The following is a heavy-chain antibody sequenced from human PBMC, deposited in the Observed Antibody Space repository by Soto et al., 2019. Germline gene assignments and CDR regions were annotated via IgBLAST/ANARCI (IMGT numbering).Heavy chain of an antibody. Sequence: QVPLVQSGAEVKKPGSSVKVSCKASGGTFSSYTISWVRQAPGQGLEWMGRIIPILGIANYAQKFQRRVTITADKSTSTAYMELSSLRSADTAVDYCATSSAYYYYTDVWGKGTTVTVSS. CDR1: GGTFSSYT. D-gene: IGHD6-19*01. V-gene: IGHV1-69*02. J-gene: IGHJ6*03. CDR2: IIPILGIA. CDR3: ATSSAYYYYTDV.